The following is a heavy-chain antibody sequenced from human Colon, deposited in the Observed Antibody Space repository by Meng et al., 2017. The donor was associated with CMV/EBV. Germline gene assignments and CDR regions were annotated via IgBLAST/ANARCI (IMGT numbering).Heavy chain of an antibody. CDR2: IDYSGST. Sequence: SETLSLTCTVSGGSISTSSYFWGWIRQPPGKGLEWIATIDYSGSTDYNPSLQRRVTMSVDTSKNQFSLNVTSVTAADTAGYYCMNRAYSQGQDFWGQGMVVTVSS. D-gene: IGHD5-12*01. CDR1: GGSISTSSYF. CDR3: MNRAYSQGQDF. J-gene: IGHJ4*02. V-gene: IGHV4-39*07.